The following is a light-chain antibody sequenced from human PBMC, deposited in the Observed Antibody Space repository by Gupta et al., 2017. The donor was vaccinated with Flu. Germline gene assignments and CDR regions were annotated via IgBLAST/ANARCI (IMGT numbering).Light chain of an antibody. Sequence: DILMTQSPDSLAVSLGERATINFKSSQSLLYNSNNKNYLAWYQQKPGQPPKVLIYWASTREAGVADRLCGSGCGKNLSLTNSSRLEEDVAGYYSQQDYSQPPLTFGRGTKVEIK. CDR3: QQDYSQPPLT. CDR2: WAS. CDR1: QSLLYNSNNKNY. V-gene: IGKV4-1*01. J-gene: IGKJ4*01.